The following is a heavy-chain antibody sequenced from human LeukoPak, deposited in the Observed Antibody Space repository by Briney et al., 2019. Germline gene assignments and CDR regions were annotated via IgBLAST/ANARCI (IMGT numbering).Heavy chain of an antibody. CDR2: MNPNRGNT. CDR1: GYTFTSYD. CDR3: ARGTRGDILTGYSLGY. J-gene: IGHJ4*02. D-gene: IGHD3-9*01. V-gene: IGHV1-8*01. Sequence: ASVKVSCKASGYTFTSYDINWVRQATGQGLEWMGWMNPNRGNTGYAQKFQGRVTMTRNTPISIAYMEVSSLRSEDTAVYYCARGTRGDILTGYSLGYWGQGTLVTVSS.